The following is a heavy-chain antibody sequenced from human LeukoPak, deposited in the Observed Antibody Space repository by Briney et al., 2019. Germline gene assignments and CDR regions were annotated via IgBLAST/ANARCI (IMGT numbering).Heavy chain of an antibody. CDR1: GFTFSSYS. CDR3: AKAAYSSSWYMFDY. V-gene: IGHV3-21*04. Sequence: GGSLRLSCAASGFTFSSYSMNWVRQAPGKGLEWVSSISSSSSYIYYADSVKGRFTISRDNAKNSLYLQMNSLRAEDTAVYYCAKAAYSSSWYMFDYWGQGTLVTVSS. J-gene: IGHJ4*02. CDR2: ISSSSSYI. D-gene: IGHD6-13*01.